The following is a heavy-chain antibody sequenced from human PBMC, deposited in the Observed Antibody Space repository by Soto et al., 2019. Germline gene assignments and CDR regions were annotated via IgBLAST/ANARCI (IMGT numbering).Heavy chain of an antibody. CDR3: ARGYCSGGSWYSGDWFDP. J-gene: IGHJ5*02. CDR2: MNPNSGNT. CDR1: GYTFTSYD. D-gene: IGHD2-15*01. V-gene: IGHV1-8*01. Sequence: QVQLVQSGAEVKKPGASVKVSCKASGYTFTSYDINWVRQATGQGLEWMGWMNPNSGNTGYAQKFQGRVTMTRNTSISTAYMELSSLRSEDTAVYYCARGYCSGGSWYSGDWFDPWGQGTLVTVSS.